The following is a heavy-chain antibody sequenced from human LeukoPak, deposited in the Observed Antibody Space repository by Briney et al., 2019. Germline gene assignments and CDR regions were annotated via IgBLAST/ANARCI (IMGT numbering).Heavy chain of an antibody. Sequence: ASVKVSCEAPGYTFTGYYMHWVRQAPGQGLEWMGWINPNSGGTNYAQKFQGRVTMTRDTSISTAYMELSRLRSDDTAVYYCAREFGDYVWGSYRYTDPFDYWGQGTLVTVSS. CDR2: INPNSGGT. CDR1: GYTFTGYY. D-gene: IGHD3-16*02. CDR3: AREFGDYVWGSYRYTDPFDY. V-gene: IGHV1-2*02. J-gene: IGHJ4*02.